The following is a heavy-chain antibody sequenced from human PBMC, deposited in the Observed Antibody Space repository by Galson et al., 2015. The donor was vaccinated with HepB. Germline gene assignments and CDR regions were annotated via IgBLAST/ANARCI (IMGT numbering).Heavy chain of an antibody. V-gene: IGHV3-30-3*01. CDR3: AREGDDNAFDY. CDR1: GFTFSSYA. D-gene: IGHD2-21*02. Sequence: SLRLSCAASGFTFSSYAMHWVRQAPGKGLEWVAVISYDGSNKYYADSVKGRFTISRDNSKNTLYLQMNSLRAEDTAVYYCAREGDDNAFDYWGQGTLVTVSS. CDR2: ISYDGSNK. J-gene: IGHJ4*02.